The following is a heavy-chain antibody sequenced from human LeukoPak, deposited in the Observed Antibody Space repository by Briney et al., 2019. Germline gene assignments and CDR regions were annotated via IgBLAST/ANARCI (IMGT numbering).Heavy chain of an antibody. CDR3: ARVDSSSYYYYGMDV. CDR2: IIPIFGTA. CDR1: GGTFSSYA. Sequence: ASVKVSCTASGGTFSSYAISWVRQAPGQGLEWMGGIIPIFGTANYAQKFQGRVTITADESTSTAYMELSSLRSEDTAVYYCARVDSSSYYYYGMDVWGQGTTVTASS. V-gene: IGHV1-69*13. J-gene: IGHJ6*02. D-gene: IGHD6-13*01.